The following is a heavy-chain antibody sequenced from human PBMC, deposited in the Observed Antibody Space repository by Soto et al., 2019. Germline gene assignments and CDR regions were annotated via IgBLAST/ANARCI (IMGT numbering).Heavy chain of an antibody. J-gene: IGHJ4*02. CDR1: GFAFSSYA. CDR2: ISSNGGNT. V-gene: IGHV3-64D*08. D-gene: IGHD2-15*01. CDR3: VKDRVVVVVAANYLYFDY. Sequence: PGGSLRLSCSASGFAFSSYAMHWVRQAPGKGLEYISCISSNGGNTYYADSVKGRFTISRDNSKNTLYLQMSSLKTEDTAVYYCVKDRVVVVVAANYLYFDYWGQGALVTVSS.